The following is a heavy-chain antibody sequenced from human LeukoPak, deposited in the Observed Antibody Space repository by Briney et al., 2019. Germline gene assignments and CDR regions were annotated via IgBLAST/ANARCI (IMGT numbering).Heavy chain of an antibody. D-gene: IGHD6-13*01. CDR2: IYYSGST. CDR3: ARPRIAAAHDAFDI. J-gene: IGHJ3*02. Sequence: SETLSLTCTASGGSISSYYWSWIRQPPGKGLEWIGYIYYSGSTNYNPSLKSRVTISVDTSKNQFSLKLSSVTAADTAVYYCARPRIAAAHDAFDIWGQGTMVTVSS. CDR1: GGSISSYY. V-gene: IGHV4-59*08.